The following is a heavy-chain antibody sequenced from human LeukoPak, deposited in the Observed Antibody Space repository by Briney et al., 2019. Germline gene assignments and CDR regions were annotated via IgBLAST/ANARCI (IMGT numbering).Heavy chain of an antibody. CDR2: IKQDGSEK. CDR3: ARDQERLQLWLAGGAFDY. CDR1: GFTSSSYW. J-gene: IGHJ4*02. V-gene: IGHV3-7*01. Sequence: GGSLRLSCAASGFTSSSYWMSWVRQAPGKGLEWVANIKQDGSEKYYVDSVKGRFTISRDNAKNSLYLQTNSLRAEDTAVYYCARDQERLQLWLAGGAFDYWGQGTLVTVSS. D-gene: IGHD5-18*01.